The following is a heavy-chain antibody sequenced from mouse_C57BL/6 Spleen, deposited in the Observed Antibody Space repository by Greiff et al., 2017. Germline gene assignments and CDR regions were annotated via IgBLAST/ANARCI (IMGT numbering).Heavy chain of an antibody. CDR1: GFTFSSYA. V-gene: IGHV5-4*01. CDR2: ISDGGSYT. CDR3: ARGGDGWYFDV. Sequence: EVQLVESGGGLVKPGGSLKLSCAASGFTFSSYAMSWVRQTPEKRLEWVATISDGGSYTYYPDNVKGRFTISRDNAKNNLYLQMSHLKSEDTAMYYCARGGDGWYFDVWGTGTTVTVSS. D-gene: IGHD3-3*01. J-gene: IGHJ1*03.